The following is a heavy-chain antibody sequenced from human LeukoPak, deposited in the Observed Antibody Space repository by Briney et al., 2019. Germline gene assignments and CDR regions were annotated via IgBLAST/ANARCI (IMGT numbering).Heavy chain of an antibody. D-gene: IGHD3-10*01. J-gene: IGHJ4*02. CDR1: GYTFTGHY. CDR2: INPSSGST. CDR3: ARAMSGDLFDY. V-gene: IGHV1-2*02. Sequence: ASVKVSCKPSGYTFTGHYLYWLRQAPGQRLEWMGWINPSSGSTRFAQKFQGRVTMTRDTSINTAYMELNRLTYDDTALYYCARAMSGDLFDYWGQGTLVTVSS.